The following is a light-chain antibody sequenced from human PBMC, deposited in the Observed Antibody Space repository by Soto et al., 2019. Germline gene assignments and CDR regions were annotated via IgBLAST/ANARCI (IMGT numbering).Light chain of an antibody. CDR1: NIGRKS. J-gene: IGLJ1*01. CDR3: QVWDGDSDHYV. Sequence: SYELTQPPSVSLAPGQTATITCGGNNIGRKSVHWYQQKPGQAPVLVVYDDNDRPSGIPERFSGSNSGSTATLTISRVEAGDEADLYCQVWDGDSDHYVFGPGTKLTVL. CDR2: DDN. V-gene: IGLV3-21*02.